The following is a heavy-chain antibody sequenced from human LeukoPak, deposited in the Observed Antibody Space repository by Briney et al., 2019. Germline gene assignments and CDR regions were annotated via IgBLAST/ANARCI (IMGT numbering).Heavy chain of an antibody. CDR2: IGGSGNCT. CDR1: GFTFSSYA. J-gene: IGHJ4*02. D-gene: IGHD4-17*01. Sequence: GGSLRLSCAASGFTFSSYAMSWVRQAPGKGLEWVSVIGGSGNCTYYADSVKGRFTISRDSSKNTLYLQMNSLRAEDTAVYYCARDRATVTSDYWGQGTLVTVSS. V-gene: IGHV3-23*01. CDR3: ARDRATVTSDY.